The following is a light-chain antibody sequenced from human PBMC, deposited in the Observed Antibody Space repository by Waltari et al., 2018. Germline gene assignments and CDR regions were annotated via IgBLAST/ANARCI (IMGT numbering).Light chain of an antibody. J-gene: IGKJ3*01. V-gene: IGKV3-15*01. Sequence: IVMTQSPATLSVSTGERSTLSCRASQSVGSNLAWFQQKPAQAPRLLIYGASTRATGIPARFSGGGSGTEFTLTISSLQSEDFAVYFCQQFNNWPPLFGPGTKVDIK. CDR2: GAS. CDR1: QSVGSN. CDR3: QQFNNWPPL.